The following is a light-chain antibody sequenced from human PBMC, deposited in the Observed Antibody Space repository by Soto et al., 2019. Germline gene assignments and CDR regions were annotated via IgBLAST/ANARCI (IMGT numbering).Light chain of an antibody. CDR2: GAS. CDR3: QQYGSSPRT. J-gene: IGKJ2*01. CDR1: QSVSSSY. V-gene: IGKV3-20*01. Sequence: EMVLTQSPGTLSLSPGERATLSCRASQSVSSSYLAWYQQKPGQAPRLLIYGASSRATGIPDRFSGSGSGTDFTITISRLEPEDFAVYYCQQYGSSPRTFGQGTKREI.